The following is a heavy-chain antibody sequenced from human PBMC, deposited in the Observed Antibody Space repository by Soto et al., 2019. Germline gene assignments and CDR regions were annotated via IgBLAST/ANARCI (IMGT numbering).Heavy chain of an antibody. D-gene: IGHD1-1*01. CDR1: GGTFSSQS. V-gene: IGHV1-69*06. CDR2: IIPTFGTS. Sequence: QVQLVQSGAEVKKPGSSVKVSCKASGGTFSSQSIAWVRQAPGKGLEWMGGIIPTFGTSNYAPKFQGRVTFTADTSTDTAYVALNSLRSEDTAFYYCARGFHNNWDVFDLWGQGTLVTVSS. CDR3: ARGFHNNWDVFDL. J-gene: IGHJ5*02.